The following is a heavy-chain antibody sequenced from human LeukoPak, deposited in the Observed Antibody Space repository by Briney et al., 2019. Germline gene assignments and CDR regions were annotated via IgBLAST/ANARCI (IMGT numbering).Heavy chain of an antibody. J-gene: IGHJ4*02. Sequence: GGSLRLSCAASGFTFSTFAMHWVRLSPGKGLEWVFSITGSGPYMLYADSVKHRFTISRDNTKNLLYLGMNSLRAEDTAMYFCVRDVGAVRGEVYFDYWGQGTLVTVSS. CDR3: VRDVGAVRGEVYFDY. CDR2: ITGSGPYM. CDR1: GFTFSTFA. D-gene: IGHD3-10*01. V-gene: IGHV3-21*06.